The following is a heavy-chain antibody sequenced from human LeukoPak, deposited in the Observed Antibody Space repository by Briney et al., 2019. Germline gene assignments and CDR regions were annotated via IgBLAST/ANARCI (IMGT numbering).Heavy chain of an antibody. CDR2: MCYSGST. D-gene: IGHD3-10*01. CDR1: GGSISSYY. V-gene: IGHV4-59*01. J-gene: IGHJ5*02. CDR3: ARGPVYYGSGTLNWFDP. Sequence: SETLSLTCTVSGGSISSYYWSWIRQPRGKGLEWIGYMCYSGSTNYNPSLKSRVTISVDTSKNQFSLKLSSVTAADTAVYYCARGPVYYGSGTLNWFDPWGQGTLVTVSS.